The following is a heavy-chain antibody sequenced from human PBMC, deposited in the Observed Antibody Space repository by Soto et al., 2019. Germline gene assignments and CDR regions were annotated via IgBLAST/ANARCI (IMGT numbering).Heavy chain of an antibody. J-gene: IGHJ4*02. CDR3: AREDYDSSGYYPKFDY. V-gene: IGHV4-59*01. CDR2: IYYSGST. D-gene: IGHD3-22*01. Sequence: SETLSLTCTVSGGSISSYYWSWIRQPPGKGLEWIGYIYYSGSTNYNPSLKSRVTISVDTSKNQFSLKLSSVTAADTAVYYCAREDYDSSGYYPKFDYWGQGTLVTVSS. CDR1: GGSISSYY.